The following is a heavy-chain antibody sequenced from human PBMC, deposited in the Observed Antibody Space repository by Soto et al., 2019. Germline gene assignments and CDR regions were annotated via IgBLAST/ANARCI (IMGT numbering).Heavy chain of an antibody. CDR2: IWYDGSNK. CDR1: GFTFSSYG. CDR3: ARANYYDSSGHADY. Sequence: GGSLRLSCAASGFTFSSYGMHWVRQAPGKGLEWVAVIWYDGSNKYYADSVKGRFTISRDNSKNTLYLQMNSLRAEDTAVYYCARANYYDSSGHADYWVQGTLVTVSS. D-gene: IGHD3-22*01. V-gene: IGHV3-33*01. J-gene: IGHJ4*02.